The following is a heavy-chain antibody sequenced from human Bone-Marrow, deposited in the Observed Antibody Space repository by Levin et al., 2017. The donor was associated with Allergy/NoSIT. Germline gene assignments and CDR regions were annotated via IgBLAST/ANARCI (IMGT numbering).Heavy chain of an antibody. CDR1: GGSISNGGYS. V-gene: IGHV4-30-2*01. CDR2: IYHSGST. D-gene: IGHD2-15*01. J-gene: IGHJ2*01. CDR3: ARADCSGGSCYNLYWYFDL. Sequence: LRLSCAVSGGSISNGGYSWSWIRQPPGKGLEWIGYIYHSGSTYYNPSLKSRVTISVDRSKNQLSLKLSSVTAADTAVYYCARADCSGGSCYNLYWYFDLWGRGTLVTVSS.